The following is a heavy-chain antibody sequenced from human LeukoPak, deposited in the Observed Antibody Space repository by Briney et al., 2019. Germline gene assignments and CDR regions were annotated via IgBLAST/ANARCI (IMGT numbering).Heavy chain of an antibody. Sequence: GESLKISCKGSGYSFTSYWIGWVRPMPGKGLEWMGIIYPGDSDTRYSPSFQGQVTISADKSISTAYLQWSSLKASDTAMYYCARPPRFRGYSYSVWGQGTLVTVSS. J-gene: IGHJ4*02. D-gene: IGHD5-18*01. CDR1: GYSFTSYW. V-gene: IGHV5-51*01. CDR2: IYPGDSDT. CDR3: ARPPRFRGYSYSV.